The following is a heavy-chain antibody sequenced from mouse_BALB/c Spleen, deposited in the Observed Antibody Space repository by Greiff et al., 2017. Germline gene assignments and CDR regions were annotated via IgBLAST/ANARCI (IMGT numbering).Heavy chain of an antibody. CDR1: GYTFTNYW. CDR2: IYPGGGYT. Sequence: QVQLKESGADLVRPGTSVKMSCEAAGYTFTNYWIGWVQQRPGHGLEWIGDIYPGGGYTNYNEKFKGQATLTADTSSSTAYMQLSSLTSEDSAIYYCAGHGPAWFAYWGQGTLVTVSA. D-gene: IGHD1-1*02. J-gene: IGHJ3*01. V-gene: IGHV1-63*02. CDR3: AGHGPAWFAY.